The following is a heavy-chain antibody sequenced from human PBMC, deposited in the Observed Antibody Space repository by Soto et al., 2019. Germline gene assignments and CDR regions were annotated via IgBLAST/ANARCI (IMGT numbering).Heavy chain of an antibody. CDR1: GYTFSIHA. CDR3: AREAVQGYCSGGSCYGWFDH. D-gene: IGHD2-15*01. V-gene: IGHV1-3*01. CDR2: LNAGTGNT. Sequence: QVQLVQSGAEVKKPGASVKVSCRTSGYTFSIHAIHRVRQAPGQSLEWMGWLNAGTGNTKYSQKLQGRVTITRDTSAGTAYMELNRLKSEDTAVYFCAREAVQGYCSGGSCYGWFDHWGQGTLVTVSS. J-gene: IGHJ5*02.